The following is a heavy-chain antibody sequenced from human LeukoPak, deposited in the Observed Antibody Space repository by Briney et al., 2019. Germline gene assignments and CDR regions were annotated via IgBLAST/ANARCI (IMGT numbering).Heavy chain of an antibody. CDR3: ARDQQAEAVAGSERYFQH. D-gene: IGHD6-19*01. V-gene: IGHV1-8*01. Sequence: ASVKVFCKASGYTFTSYDINWVRQATGQGLEWMGWMNPNSGNTGYAQKFQGRVTMTRNTSISTAYMELSSLRSEDTAVYYCARDQQAEAVAGSERYFQHWGQGTLVTVSS. J-gene: IGHJ1*01. CDR1: GYTFTSYD. CDR2: MNPNSGNT.